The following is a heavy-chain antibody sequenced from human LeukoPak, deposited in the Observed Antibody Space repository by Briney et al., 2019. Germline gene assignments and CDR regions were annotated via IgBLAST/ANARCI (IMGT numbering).Heavy chain of an antibody. CDR3: AKGAVVADTPYFDY. D-gene: IGHD6-19*01. J-gene: IGHJ4*02. Sequence: GGSLRLFCAASGFTFSSYGMHWVRQAPGKGLEWVAVISYDGSNKYYADSVKGRFTISRDNSKNTLYLQMNSLRAEDTAVYYCAKGAVVADTPYFDYWGQGTLVTVSS. V-gene: IGHV3-30*18. CDR1: GFTFSSYG. CDR2: ISYDGSNK.